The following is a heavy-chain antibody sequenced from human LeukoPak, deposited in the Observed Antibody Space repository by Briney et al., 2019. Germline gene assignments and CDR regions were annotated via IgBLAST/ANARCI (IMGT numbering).Heavy chain of an antibody. CDR2: INHSGST. J-gene: IGHJ4*02. CDR3: ARQPTSGYDSSGYTDY. CDR1: GGSFSGYY. Sequence: SETLSLTCAVYGGSFSGYYWSWIRQPPGKGLEWIGEINHSGSTNYNPSLKSRVTISVDTSKNQFSLKLSSVTAADTAVYYCARQPTSGYDSSGYTDYWGQGTLVSVSS. V-gene: IGHV4-34*01. D-gene: IGHD3-22*01.